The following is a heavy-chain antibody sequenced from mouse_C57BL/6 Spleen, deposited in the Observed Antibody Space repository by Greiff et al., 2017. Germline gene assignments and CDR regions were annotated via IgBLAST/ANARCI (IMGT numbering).Heavy chain of an antibody. CDR2: IYPGDGDT. CDR1: GYAFSSYW. J-gene: IGHJ3*01. CDR3: ALGGNYEYAWFAY. D-gene: IGHD2-4*01. Sequence: QVQLQQSGAELVKPGASVKISCKASGYAFSSYWMNWVKQRPGKGLEWIGQIYPGDGDTNYNGKFKGKATLTADKSSSTAYMQLSSLTSEDSAVYFCALGGNYEYAWFAYWGQGTLVTVSA. V-gene: IGHV1-80*01.